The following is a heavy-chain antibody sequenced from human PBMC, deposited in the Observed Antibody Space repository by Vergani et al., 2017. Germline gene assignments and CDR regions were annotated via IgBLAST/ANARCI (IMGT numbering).Heavy chain of an antibody. CDR2: IWYDGSNK. D-gene: IGHD2-15*01. CDR3: ARPSLGYCSGGSCYYTPPLDY. Sequence: QVQLVESGVGVVQPGRSLRLSCAASGFTFSSYGMHWVRQAPGKGLEWVAVIWYDGSNKYYADSVKGRFTISRDNSKNTLYLQMNSLRAEDTAVYYCARPSLGYCSGGSCYYTPPLDYWGQGTLVTVSS. J-gene: IGHJ4*02. CDR1: GFTFSSYG. V-gene: IGHV3-33*01.